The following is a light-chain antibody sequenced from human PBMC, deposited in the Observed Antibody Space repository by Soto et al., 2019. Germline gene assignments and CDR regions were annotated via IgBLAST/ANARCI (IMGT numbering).Light chain of an antibody. CDR3: PRRPMWPIT. J-gene: IGKJ5*01. Sequence: GLTPYPGTRVLSPGGRALVACLASQRFRGLLAWYQQKPGQAPRLLIYDAYNRATGIPPRFRGSGSGTDFPLTLSSLEPEASAVYYCPRRPMWPITYGQGTRLEIK. CDR1: QRFRGL. V-gene: IGKV3-11*01. CDR2: DAY.